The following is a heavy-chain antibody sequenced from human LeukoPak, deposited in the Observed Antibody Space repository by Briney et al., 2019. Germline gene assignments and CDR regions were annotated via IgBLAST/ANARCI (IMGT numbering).Heavy chain of an antibody. D-gene: IGHD3-16*02. CDR3: AKDHYDYVWGSYRYRPRFDY. CDR1: GFTFSSYA. CDR2: ISGSGGST. V-gene: IGHV3-23*01. Sequence: PGGSLRLSCAASGFTFSSYAMSWVRQAPGKGLEWVSAISGSGGSTYYADSVKGRFTISRDNSKNTLYLQMNSLRAEDTAVYYCAKDHYDYVWGSYRYRPRFDYWGQGTLVTVSP. J-gene: IGHJ4*02.